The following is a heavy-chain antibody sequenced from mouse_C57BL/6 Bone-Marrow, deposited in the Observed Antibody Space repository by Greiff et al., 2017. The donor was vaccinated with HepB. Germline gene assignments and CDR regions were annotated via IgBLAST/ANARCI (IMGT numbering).Heavy chain of an antibody. Sequence: EVKLMESGGDLVKPGGSLKLSCAASGFTFSSYGMSWVRQTPDKRLEWVATISSGGSYTYYPDSVKGRFTISRDNAKNTLYLQMSSLKSEDTAMYYCARHDTTVVATSVDYWGQGTTLTVSS. CDR2: ISSGGSYT. D-gene: IGHD1-1*01. V-gene: IGHV5-6*01. CDR1: GFTFSSYG. J-gene: IGHJ2*01. CDR3: ARHDTTVVATSVDY.